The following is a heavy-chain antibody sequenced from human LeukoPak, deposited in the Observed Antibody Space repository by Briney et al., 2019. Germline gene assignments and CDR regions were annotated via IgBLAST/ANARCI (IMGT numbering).Heavy chain of an antibody. CDR1: GGSFSGYY. Sequence: SETLSLTCAVYGGSFSGYYWSWIRQPPGKGLEWIGEINHSGSTNYNPSLKSRVTISVDTSKNQFSLKLSSVTAADTAVYYCARHGNRITMVRGHRGHNWFDPWGQGTLVTVSS. J-gene: IGHJ5*02. V-gene: IGHV4-34*01. CDR2: INHSGST. D-gene: IGHD3-10*01. CDR3: ARHGNRITMVRGHRGHNWFDP.